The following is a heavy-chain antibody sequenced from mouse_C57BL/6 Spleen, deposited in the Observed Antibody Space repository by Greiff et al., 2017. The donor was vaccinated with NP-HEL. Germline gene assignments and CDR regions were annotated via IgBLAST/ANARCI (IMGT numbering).Heavy chain of an antibody. Sequence: EVKVEESGGGLVKPGGSLKLSCAASGFTFSSYAMSWVRQTPEKRLEWVATISDGGSYTYYPDNVKGRFTISRDNAKNNLYLQMSHLKSEDTAMYYCARDYDYDDGFDYWGQGTTLTVSS. J-gene: IGHJ2*01. CDR3: ARDYDYDDGFDY. D-gene: IGHD2-4*01. CDR1: GFTFSSYA. CDR2: ISDGGSYT. V-gene: IGHV5-4*01.